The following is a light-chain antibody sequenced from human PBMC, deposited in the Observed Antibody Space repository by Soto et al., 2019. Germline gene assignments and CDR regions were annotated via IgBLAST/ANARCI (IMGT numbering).Light chain of an antibody. V-gene: IGKV1-39*01. CDR1: QSISTY. CDR3: QQSYRTPRT. J-gene: IGKJ1*01. Sequence: DIQITQSPSSLSASVGDRVTITCRASQSISTYLNWYQQKPGKAPKLLMHAASSLDRGVPSRFSGSGSGTDFTLTISSLQTEDLATYYCQQSYRTPRTVGPGTKGDIK. CDR2: AAS.